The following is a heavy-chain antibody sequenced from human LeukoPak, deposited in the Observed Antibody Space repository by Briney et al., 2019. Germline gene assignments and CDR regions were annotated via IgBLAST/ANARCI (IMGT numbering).Heavy chain of an antibody. Sequence: GGSLRLSCAASGFTFSSYWMSWVRQAPGKGLEWVSAISGSGGSTYYADSVKGRFTISRDNSKNTLYLQMNSLRAEDTAVYYCASDRRVTAVYYWGQGTLVTVSS. CDR1: GFTFSSYW. J-gene: IGHJ4*02. CDR2: ISGSGGST. D-gene: IGHD2-21*02. CDR3: ASDRRVTAVYY. V-gene: IGHV3-23*01.